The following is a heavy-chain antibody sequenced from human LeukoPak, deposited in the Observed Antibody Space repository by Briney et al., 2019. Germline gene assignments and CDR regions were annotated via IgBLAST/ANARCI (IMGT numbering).Heavy chain of an antibody. CDR1: GYTFTSYG. J-gene: IGHJ5*02. CDR3: ARRKPGADDSFDP. Sequence: ASVKVSCKASGYTFTSYGISWVRQAPGQGLEWMGWISAYNGNTNYAQKLQGRVTMTTDTSTSTAYTELRSLRSDDTDVYQCARRKPGADDSFDPWGQGTLVTVSS. CDR2: ISAYNGNT. V-gene: IGHV1-18*01.